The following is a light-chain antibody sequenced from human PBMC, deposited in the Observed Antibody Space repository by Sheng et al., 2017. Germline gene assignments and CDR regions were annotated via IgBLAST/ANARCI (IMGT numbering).Light chain of an antibody. Sequence: QSVLTQPPSVSGAPGQRVTISCTGSSSNIGAGYDVHWYQHLPGTAPKLLIYGNSNRPSGVPDRFSGSKSGTSASLAITGLQAEDEADYYCQSYDSSLSGHVVFGGGT. CDR2: GNS. CDR3: QSYDSSLSGHVV. CDR1: SSNIGAGYD. V-gene: IGLV1-40*01. J-gene: IGLJ2*01.